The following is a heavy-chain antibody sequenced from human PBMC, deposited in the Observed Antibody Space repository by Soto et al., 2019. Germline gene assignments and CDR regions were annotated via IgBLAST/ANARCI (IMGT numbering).Heavy chain of an antibody. D-gene: IGHD3-10*01. J-gene: IGHJ6*02. CDR1: GASISSYY. V-gene: IGHV4-59*01. CDR3: ARAAYGSGSYYAPYYYYAMDV. Sequence: SETLSLTCTVSGASISSYYWSRIRQPPGKGLEWLGYILYTGNTSYSPSLKSRVTMSVDTSKNQVSLKLSAVTAADTAVYFCARAAYGSGSYYAPYYYYAMDVWGQGTTVAVSS. CDR2: ILYTGNT.